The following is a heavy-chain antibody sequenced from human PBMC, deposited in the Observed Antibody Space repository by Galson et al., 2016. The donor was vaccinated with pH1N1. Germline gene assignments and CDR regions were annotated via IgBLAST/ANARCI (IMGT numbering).Heavy chain of an antibody. J-gene: IGHJ3*02. CDR2: VNPGGSTI. CDR3: ARQYDFGDYRGDAFDI. V-gene: IGHV5-51*03. Sequence: QSGAEVKKPGESLKISRKASGYSFTSYWIAWVRQVPGKGLEWVGVVNPGGSTIRYGPPFQGQVTISSDKSIKTAYPQWISLKASDTATYYCARQYDFGDYRGDAFDIWGQGTMVIVSS. CDR1: GYSFTSYW. D-gene: IGHD4-17*01.